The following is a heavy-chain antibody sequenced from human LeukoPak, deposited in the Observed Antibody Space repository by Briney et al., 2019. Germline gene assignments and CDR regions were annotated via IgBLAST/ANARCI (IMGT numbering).Heavy chain of an antibody. D-gene: IGHD3-16*02. Sequence: PGRSLRLSCAASGFTFDDYAMHWVRQAPGKGLEWVSGISWNSGSIGYADSVKGRFTISRDNSKNTLYLQMNSLRAEDTAVYYCAKDASRWDYDYVWGSYRYDRYWGQGTLVTVSS. CDR3: AKDASRWDYDYVWGSYRYDRY. V-gene: IGHV3-9*01. CDR1: GFTFDDYA. J-gene: IGHJ4*02. CDR2: ISWNSGSI.